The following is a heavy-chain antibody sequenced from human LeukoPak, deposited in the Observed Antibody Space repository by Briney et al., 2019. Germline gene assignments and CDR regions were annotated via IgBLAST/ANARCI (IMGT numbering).Heavy chain of an antibody. CDR1: GGSISGFY. Sequence: SETLSLICAVSGGSISGFYWSWIRQPPGKGLEWIGYIYYSGDSNYNPSLKSRVTISLDTSKNEVSLKLSSVTAADTAVYYCARHPFASPFDYWGQGTLVTVS. CDR2: IYYSGDS. D-gene: IGHD2-21*01. CDR3: ARHPFASPFDY. J-gene: IGHJ4*02. V-gene: IGHV4-59*08.